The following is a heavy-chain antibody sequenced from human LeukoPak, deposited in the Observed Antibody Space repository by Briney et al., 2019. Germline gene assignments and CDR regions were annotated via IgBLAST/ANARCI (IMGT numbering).Heavy chain of an antibody. V-gene: IGHV1-2*02. CDR2: INPNSGGT. CDR1: GYTFTGYY. CDR3: ARASGDMGELSWVDY. Sequence: ASVKVSCKASGYTFTGYYMHWVRQAPGQGLEWMGWINPNSGGTNYAQKFQGRVTMTRDTSISTAYMELSRLRSDDTAVYYCARASGDMGELSWVDYWGQGTLVTVSS. J-gene: IGHJ4*02. D-gene: IGHD3-16*02.